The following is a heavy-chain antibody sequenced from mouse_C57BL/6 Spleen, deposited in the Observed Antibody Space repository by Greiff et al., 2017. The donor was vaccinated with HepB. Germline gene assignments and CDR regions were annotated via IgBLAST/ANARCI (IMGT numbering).Heavy chain of an antibody. D-gene: IGHD2-4*01. CDR1: GFSLSTFGMG. Sequence: QVQLKESGPGILQPSQTLSLTCSFSGFSLSTFGMGVGWIRQPSGKGLEWLAHIWWDDDKYYNPALKSRLTISKDTSKNQVFLKIANVDTADTATYYCARKEDYDYDYLDYWGQGTTLTVSS. J-gene: IGHJ2*01. V-gene: IGHV8-8*01. CDR2: IWWDDDK. CDR3: ARKEDYDYDYLDY.